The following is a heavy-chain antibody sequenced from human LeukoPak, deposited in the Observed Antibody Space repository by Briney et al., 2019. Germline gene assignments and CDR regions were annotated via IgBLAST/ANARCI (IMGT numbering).Heavy chain of an antibody. V-gene: IGHV3-7*01. CDR3: GTMVRGVRAFDI. J-gene: IGHJ3*02. Sequence: GGSLRLSCAASGFTFSSYWMSWVRQAPGKGLEWVANIKQDGSEKYYVDSVKGRFTISRDNAKNSLYLQMSSPSAGDTAVYYCGTMVRGVRAFDIWGQGTMVTVSS. CDR1: GFTFSSYW. D-gene: IGHD3-10*01. CDR2: IKQDGSEK.